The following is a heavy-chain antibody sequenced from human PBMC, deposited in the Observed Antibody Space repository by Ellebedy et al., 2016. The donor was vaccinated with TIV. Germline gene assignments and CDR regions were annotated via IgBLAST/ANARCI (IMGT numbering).Heavy chain of an antibody. Sequence: SQTLSLTCAVYGGSFSGYFWSWIRQPPGKGLEWIGEINPSGTTNYNPSLKSRVTILVDTPKKQFSLNLTSVTTADTAVYYCARDPALPRGRFDPWGQGTLVTVSS. V-gene: IGHV4-34*01. CDR3: ARDPALPRGRFDP. J-gene: IGHJ5*02. CDR2: INPSGTT. CDR1: GGSFSGYF.